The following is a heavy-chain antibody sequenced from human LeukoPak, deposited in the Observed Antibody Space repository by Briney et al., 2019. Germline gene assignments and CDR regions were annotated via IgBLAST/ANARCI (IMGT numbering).Heavy chain of an antibody. Sequence: PGGSLRLSCAASGFTFSNYAMSWVRQAPGEGLEWVSDISGSGGNTYYADSVKGRFTISRDNSKNTLYLLMDSLRAEDTAVYYCAKARISSGNGCYSDWGQGTLVTVSS. CDR2: ISGSGGNT. CDR1: GFTFSNYA. J-gene: IGHJ4*02. V-gene: IGHV3-23*01. D-gene: IGHD3-22*01. CDR3: AKARISSGNGCYSD.